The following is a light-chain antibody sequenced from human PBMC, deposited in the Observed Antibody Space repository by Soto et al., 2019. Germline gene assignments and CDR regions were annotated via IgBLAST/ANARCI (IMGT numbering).Light chain of an antibody. CDR3: QQYKSYPIT. J-gene: IGKJ4*01. V-gene: IGKV1-5*03. CDR2: KAS. CDR1: QSIDSW. Sequence: DIPMTQSPSTLSASVGDRVTITCRASQSIDSWLAWYQQKPGKAPNLLIYKASSLESGVPSRFSGGESGTEFTLTISSLQPDDFATYYCQQYKSYPITFGGGTKVEIK.